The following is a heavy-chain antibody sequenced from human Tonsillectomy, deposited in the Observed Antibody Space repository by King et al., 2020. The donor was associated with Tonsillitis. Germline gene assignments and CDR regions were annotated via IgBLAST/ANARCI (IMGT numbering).Heavy chain of an antibody. V-gene: IGHV3-74*01. CDR3: ARAFDFGEGYYFYAMDV. CDR2: INTDGNAI. D-gene: IGHD3-16*01. CDR1: GFTFSSYW. J-gene: IGHJ6*02. Sequence: VQLVESGGGLVQPGGSLRLSCAASGFTFSSYWMHWVRQVPGKGLMWVSRINTDGNAISYVDSVKGRFTISRDNAKNTLSLQMNSLRAEDTAVYYCARAFDFGEGYYFYAMDVWGQGTTVTVSS.